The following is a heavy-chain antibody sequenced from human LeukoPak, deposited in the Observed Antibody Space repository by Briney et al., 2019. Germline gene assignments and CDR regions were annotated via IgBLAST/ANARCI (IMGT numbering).Heavy chain of an antibody. CDR1: GGSISSSSYY. CDR3: PLYTLHSGSSRPDFDY. D-gene: IGHD1-26*01. V-gene: IGHV4-39*01. Sequence: SETLSLTCTVSGGSISSSSYYWGWIRQPPGKGLEWIGSIYYSGSTYYNPSLKSRVTITVDTSKNQFSLKLSSVTAADTAVYYCPLYTLHSGSSRPDFDYWGQGTLVTVSS. J-gene: IGHJ4*02. CDR2: IYYSGST.